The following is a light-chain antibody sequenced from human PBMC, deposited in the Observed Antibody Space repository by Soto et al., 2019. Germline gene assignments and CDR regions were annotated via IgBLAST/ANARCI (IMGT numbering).Light chain of an antibody. Sequence: QSALTQPASVSGSPGQSITISCTGSNSDLGSYNIVSWYQHHPGKAPKLMIYEGTKRPSGVSNRFSASKSGNTASLTISGLQAEDEADYYCCSFAGSTTSGLVFGPGTKLTVL. CDR2: EGT. V-gene: IGLV2-23*01. CDR1: NSDLGSYNI. J-gene: IGLJ1*01. CDR3: CSFAGSTTSGLV.